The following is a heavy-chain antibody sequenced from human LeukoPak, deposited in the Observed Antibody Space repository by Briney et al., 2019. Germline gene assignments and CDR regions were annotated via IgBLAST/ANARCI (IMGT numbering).Heavy chain of an antibody. J-gene: IGHJ4*02. V-gene: IGHV3-30-3*01. D-gene: IGHD5-12*01. CDR2: ISYDGSNK. CDR1: AFTFTHYA. CDR3: ARDDGGYSGYDLGY. Sequence: GGSLRLSCAASAFTFTHYAVHWVRQAPGKGLEWVAVISYDGSNKYYADSVKGRFTISRDNSKNTLYLQVNSLRLEDTAVYYCARDDGGYSGYDLGYWGQGTLVTVSS.